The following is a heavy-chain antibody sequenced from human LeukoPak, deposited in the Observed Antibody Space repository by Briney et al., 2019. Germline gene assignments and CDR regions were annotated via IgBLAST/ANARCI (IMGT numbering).Heavy chain of an antibody. CDR1: GFTFDDYA. Sequence: GGSLRLSCAASGFTFDDYAMHWVRQAPGKGLEWVSGISWNSGSIGYADSVKGRFTISRDNAKNTLYLQMNSLRAEDTAVYYCARDTVGDGYNSNWFDPWGQGTLVTVSS. CDR2: ISWNSGSI. V-gene: IGHV3-9*01. D-gene: IGHD5-24*01. CDR3: ARDTVGDGYNSNWFDP. J-gene: IGHJ5*02.